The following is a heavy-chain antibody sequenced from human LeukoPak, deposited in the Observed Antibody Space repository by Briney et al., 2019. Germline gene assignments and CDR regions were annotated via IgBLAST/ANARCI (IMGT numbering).Heavy chain of an antibody. CDR2: IYSSGNT. Sequence: SETLSLTCTVSGDSISMSGYYWGWIRQPPGKELEWIGSIYSSGNTYYNPSLKSRVTISLDMSKNQFSLRLRSVTAADTAVYYCARHPMRLRPNDYWGQGTLITVSS. CDR1: GDSISMSGYY. J-gene: IGHJ4*02. V-gene: IGHV4-39*01. D-gene: IGHD2-15*01. CDR3: ARHPMRLRPNDY.